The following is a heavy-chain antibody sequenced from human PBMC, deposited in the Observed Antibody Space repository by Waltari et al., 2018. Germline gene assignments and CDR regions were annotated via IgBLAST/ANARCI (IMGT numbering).Heavy chain of an antibody. CDR2: TYYRSKWYN. J-gene: IGHJ4*02. D-gene: IGHD3-16*02. V-gene: IGHV6-1*01. Sequence: QVQLQQSGPGLVKPSQTLSLTCAISGDSVSSNSAAWHLIRQSPSRGLEWLGRTYYRSKWYNDYAVSVKSRITINPDTSKNQFSLQMNSVTPEDTAVYHCARDYDYVWGSYRSGYFDYWDQGTLVTVSS. CDR3: ARDYDYVWGSYRSGYFDY. CDR1: GDSVSSNSAA.